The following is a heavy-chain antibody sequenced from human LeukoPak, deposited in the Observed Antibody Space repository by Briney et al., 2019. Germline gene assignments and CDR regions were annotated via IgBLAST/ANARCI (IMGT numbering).Heavy chain of an antibody. CDR1: GGTFSSYV. J-gene: IGHJ3*02. CDR2: IIPISGTP. V-gene: IGHV1-69*05. CDR3: AIQGVGAPGSFDI. Sequence: SVKVSCKASGGTFSSYVFSWARQAPGQGLEWLGGIIPISGTPNYAQKLQGRVTITTDESTSTAYMDLSGLRSGDTAMYYCAIQGVGAPGSFDIWGQGTMVTVSS. D-gene: IGHD1-26*01.